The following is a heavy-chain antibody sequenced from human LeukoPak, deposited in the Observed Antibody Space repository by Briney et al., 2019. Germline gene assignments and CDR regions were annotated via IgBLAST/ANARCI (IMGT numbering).Heavy chain of an antibody. D-gene: IGHD6-13*01. CDR2: ISGSGGST. J-gene: IGHJ3*02. CDR1: GFTFSSHA. V-gene: IGHV3-23*01. Sequence: GGSLRPSCAASGFTFSSHAISWGRQTPGKGVEGVSAISGSGGSTYYADSVKGRFTISRDNSKNTLYLQMNSLRAEDTAAYYCAKRVGYSSSSDAFDIWGQGTMVTVSS. CDR3: AKRVGYSSSSDAFDI.